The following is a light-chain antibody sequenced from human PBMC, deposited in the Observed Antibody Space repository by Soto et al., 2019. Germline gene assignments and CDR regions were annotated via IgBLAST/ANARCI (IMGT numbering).Light chain of an antibody. CDR1: SGNSSYA. CDR3: QTWGTGINWV. Sequence: QSVLTQSPSASASLGASVKLTCTLSSGNSSYAIAWHQLLPEKGPRFLMKLTSDGSHSKGDGIPDRFSGSSSGAERYLTISSLQSEDEADYYCQTWGTGINWVFGGGTKLTVL. J-gene: IGLJ3*02. CDR2: LTSDGSH. V-gene: IGLV4-69*01.